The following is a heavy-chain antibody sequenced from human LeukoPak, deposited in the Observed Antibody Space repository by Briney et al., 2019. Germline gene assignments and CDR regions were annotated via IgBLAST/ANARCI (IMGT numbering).Heavy chain of an antibody. CDR3: ARELAAALDY. D-gene: IGHD2-15*01. V-gene: IGHV4-31*03. CDR2: IYYSGST. CDR1: GGSLSSVGYY. J-gene: IGHJ4*02. Sequence: PSETLSLTCTVSGGSLSSVGYYWSWIRQHPGKGLEWIGYIYYSGSTYYNPSLKSRVTISVDTSKNQFSLKLSSVAAADTAVYYCARELAAALDYWGQGTLVTVSS.